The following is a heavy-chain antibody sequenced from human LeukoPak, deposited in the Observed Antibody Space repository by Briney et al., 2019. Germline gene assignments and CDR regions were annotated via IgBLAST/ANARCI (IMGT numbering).Heavy chain of an antibody. J-gene: IGHJ4*02. CDR2: IHYGGGT. CDR3: ARSLPWFGELGFFDN. D-gene: IGHD3-10*01. CDR1: GGSISSNHYY. V-gene: IGHV4-39*01. Sequence: SETLCLTCTVSGGSISSNHYYWGWIRQPPGKGLEWIGSIHYGGGTSYYPSLKSRVTISVATSKNQFSLRLSSVTAADTAVYYCARSLPWFGELGFFDNWGQGTLVGVSS.